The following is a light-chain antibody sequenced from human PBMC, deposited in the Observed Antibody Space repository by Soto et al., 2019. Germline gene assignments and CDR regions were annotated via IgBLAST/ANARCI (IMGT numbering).Light chain of an antibody. V-gene: IGKV2-24*01. J-gene: IGKJ2*01. CDR3: MQAERFPHT. CDR2: KIS. CDR1: QSLVHSDGKTY. Sequence: DIVMTKTPLSLPVSLGQPVSISCRASQSLVHSDGKTYLSWRQQRPGQTPRHLSYKISNRYTGVPDRFRGSGAGTDFTLTISSLEAEDVGVEYCMQAERFPHTFGQGTKLEIK.